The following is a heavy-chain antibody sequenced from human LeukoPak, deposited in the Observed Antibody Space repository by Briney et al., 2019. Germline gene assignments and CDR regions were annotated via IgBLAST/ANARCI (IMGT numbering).Heavy chain of an antibody. CDR2: IHGNDDSDRT. J-gene: IGHJ4*02. CDR3: AKGRRGVGTTDFDY. V-gene: IGHV3-23*01. D-gene: IGHD1-26*01. CDR1: GITFKNYA. Sequence: GGSLRLSCAVSGITFKNYAMTWVRQAPGKGLEWVSGIHGNDDSDRTYYADSVKGRFTVSRGNSKSALYLQMNSLTAEDTAVYYCAKGRRGVGTTDFDYWGQGTLVTVSS.